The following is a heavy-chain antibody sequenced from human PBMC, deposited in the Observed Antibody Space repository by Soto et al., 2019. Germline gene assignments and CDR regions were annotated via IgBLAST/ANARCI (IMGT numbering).Heavy chain of an antibody. CDR3: ARDGGYYDVLTEHYFDV. Sequence: QVQLVESGGGVVQPGRSLRLSCAASGVTFSSYAMHWVRQAPGKGLEWVAVISDDGTNKDYADSVKGRFTISRDKSESTLQLHMDSFRAEDTAVYYCARDGGYYDVLTEHYFDVWGQGTLVSVS. CDR2: ISDDGTNK. V-gene: IGHV3-30*04. CDR1: GVTFSSYA. J-gene: IGHJ4*02. D-gene: IGHD3-9*01.